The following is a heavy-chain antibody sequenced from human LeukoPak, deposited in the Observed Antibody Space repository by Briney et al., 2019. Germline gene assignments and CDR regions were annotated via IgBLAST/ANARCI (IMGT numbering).Heavy chain of an antibody. Sequence: ASVKVSCKISGYTLSEVSMHWVRHSPGKGLEWMGGFNPGEGETIYARKFQGRLTLTEDTSTDTAYMEVSGLRSEDTAVYYCATEIVGYGDVHYFDHWGQGTLVTVSS. D-gene: IGHD5-12*01. CDR1: GYTLSEVS. J-gene: IGHJ4*02. CDR3: ATEIVGYGDVHYFDH. CDR2: FNPGEGET. V-gene: IGHV1-24*01.